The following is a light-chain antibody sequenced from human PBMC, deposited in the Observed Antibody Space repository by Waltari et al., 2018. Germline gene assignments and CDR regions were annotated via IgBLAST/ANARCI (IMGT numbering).Light chain of an antibody. CDR2: GAY. CDR1: QSITNSF. CDR3: QQYGSSPGT. J-gene: IGKJ2*01. Sequence: EIVLTQSPGTLYLSPGERATLSCSASQSITNSFLAWYHHTPGQAPRLLILGAYRRAAGIPERFSGSGSGTDFTLTISRLEPEDFAVYWCQQYGSSPGTFGQGTKLEIK. V-gene: IGKV3-20*01.